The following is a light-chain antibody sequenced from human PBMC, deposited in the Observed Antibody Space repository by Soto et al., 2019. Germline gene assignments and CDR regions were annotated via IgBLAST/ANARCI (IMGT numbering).Light chain of an antibody. V-gene: IGKV3-20*01. J-gene: IGKJ1*01. CDR3: QQYGDMWT. CDR2: GAS. Sequence: EIVLTQSPGTLSLSPGERATRNCRASQSVRSSYLAWYQQQPGQAPRLLIHGASRRATGIPDRFSGSGSGTDFTLTINRLEPEDFAVYFCQQYGDMWTFGQGTKVDIK. CDR1: QSVRSSY.